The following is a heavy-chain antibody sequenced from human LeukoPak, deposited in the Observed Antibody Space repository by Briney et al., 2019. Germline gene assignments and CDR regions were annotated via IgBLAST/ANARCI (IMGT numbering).Heavy chain of an antibody. Sequence: GGSLRLSCAASGFTFSTYWMHWVRQAPGKGLVWVSRVNGDGSSTNYADSVKGRFTISRDNAKNTLYLQMNSLRAEDTAVYYCARDLPSPWFGYDYWGQGTLVTVSS. CDR3: ARDLPSPWFGYDY. CDR1: GFTFSTYW. J-gene: IGHJ4*02. V-gene: IGHV3-74*01. CDR2: VNGDGSST. D-gene: IGHD3-10*01.